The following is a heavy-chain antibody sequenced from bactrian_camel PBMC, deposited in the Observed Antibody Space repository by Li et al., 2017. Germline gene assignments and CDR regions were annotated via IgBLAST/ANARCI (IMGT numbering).Heavy chain of an antibody. CDR2: IGSDGTS. CDR1: GFIASGCG. J-gene: IGHJ6*01. V-gene: IGHV3S53*01. D-gene: IGHD4*01. CDR3: ALDGTRLCPRGP. Sequence: VQLVESGGGSAQAGRSLRLSCTGPGFIASGCGLDWYRQAAGKPREWVSHIGSDGTSRYGDAVKGRVTTSLDKAKDAVYLQMNNLKPEDTAKYFCALDGTRLCPRGPWGQGTQVTVS.